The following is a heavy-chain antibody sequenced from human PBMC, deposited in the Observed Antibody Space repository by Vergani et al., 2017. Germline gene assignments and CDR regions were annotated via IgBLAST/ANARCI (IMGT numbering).Heavy chain of an antibody. D-gene: IGHD1-26*01. CDR2: ILGSGTA. CDR1: GASMSSVGYY. Sequence: QVQLQESGPGLVKPSQTLSITCTGPGASMSSVGYYWTWIRHSAGKRLEWIGDILGSGTANYNPSFQGRVSMLVATSKNQFSLTLSSVNATDTAVYYCARGSSAAGYSGADSWGKGTRVTVSA. J-gene: IGHJ4*02. V-gene: IGHV4-61*02. CDR3: ARGSSAAGYSGADS.